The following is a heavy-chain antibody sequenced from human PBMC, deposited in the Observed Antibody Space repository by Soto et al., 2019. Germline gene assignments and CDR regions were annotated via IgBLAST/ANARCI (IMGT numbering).Heavy chain of an antibody. V-gene: IGHV4-34*01. CDR3: ARGRRAWTAVAGRGYYFDY. D-gene: IGHD6-19*01. J-gene: IGHJ4*02. Sequence: TLSLTCAVYGGSFSGYYWSWIRQPPGKGLEWIGEINHSGSTNYNPSLKSRVTISVDTSKNQFSLKLSSVTAADTAVYYCARGRRAWTAVAGRGYYFDYWGQGTLVTVSS. CDR2: INHSGST. CDR1: GGSFSGYY.